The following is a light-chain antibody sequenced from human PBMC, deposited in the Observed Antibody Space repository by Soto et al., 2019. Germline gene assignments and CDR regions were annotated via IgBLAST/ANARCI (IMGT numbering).Light chain of an antibody. V-gene: IGKV3-20*01. J-gene: IGKJ3*01. CDR1: QSVTSNS. Sequence: EIVLTQSPGTLSLSPGERATLSCRASQSVTSNSLAWYQHKPGQAPRLLIYDASSRATGIPDRFSGSGSGTDFTLTISRLEPEDFAVYFCQQFGTSPGTFGHGTKVDIK. CDR2: DAS. CDR3: QQFGTSPGT.